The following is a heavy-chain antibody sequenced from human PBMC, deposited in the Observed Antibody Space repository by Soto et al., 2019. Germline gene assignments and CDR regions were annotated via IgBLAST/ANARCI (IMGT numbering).Heavy chain of an antibody. CDR3: ARDASYRSSSFYYDVLDI. D-gene: IGHD3-16*01. CDR1: GFTFSYYW. Sequence: DVQLMESGGCLVQPGGSLRLSCAASGFTFSYYWMTWVRQAPGKGLEWVASIRRDGGEEHYVDSVKGRFSVSRDNAKESLNMEMSILRTEDTAVYYCARDASYRSSSFYYDVLDIWGQGAMVTVSS. J-gene: IGHJ3*02. CDR2: IRRDGGEE. V-gene: IGHV3-7*05.